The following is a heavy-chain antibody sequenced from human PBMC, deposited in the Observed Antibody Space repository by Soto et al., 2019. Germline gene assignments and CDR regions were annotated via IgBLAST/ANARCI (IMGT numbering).Heavy chain of an antibody. V-gene: IGHV3-23*01. CDR3: VKGKESGYRGAFDS. D-gene: IGHD5-18*01. J-gene: IGHJ4*02. Sequence: EEQLLESGGGLVQPGGSLRLSCAATGFNFGSYAMGWVRQAPGKGLEWVSGVSGSGSSPYYADSVKGRLTISKDKSKNTMYLDLNKLRSEDTAVYFCVKGKESGYRGAFDSWGQGTMGTVSS. CDR1: GFNFGSYA. CDR2: VSGSGSSP.